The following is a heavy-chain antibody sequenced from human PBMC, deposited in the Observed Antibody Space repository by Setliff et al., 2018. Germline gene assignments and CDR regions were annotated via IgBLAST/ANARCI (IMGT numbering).Heavy chain of an antibody. V-gene: IGHV1-18*04. CDR2: ISAYNGNT. CDR1: GYTFTSYY. D-gene: IGHD3-22*01. CDR3: ARDLPYYYDSSGLLVLFDY. Sequence: ASVKVSCKASGYTFTSYYMHWVRQAPGQGLEWMGWISAYNGNTNYAQKLQGRVTMTTDTSTSTAYMELRSLRSDDTAVYYCARDLPYYYDSSGLLVLFDYWGQGTLFTVSS. J-gene: IGHJ4*02.